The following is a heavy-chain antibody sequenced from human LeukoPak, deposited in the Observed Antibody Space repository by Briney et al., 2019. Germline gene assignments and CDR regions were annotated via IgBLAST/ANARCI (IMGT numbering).Heavy chain of an antibody. CDR3: ARHSSRITMIDAFDI. D-gene: IGHD3-22*01. Sequence: PSETLSLTCTVSGCSISSYYGSWIRQPPGKGLEWIGYIYYSGSTNYNPSLKSRVTISVDTSKNQFSLKLSSVTAADTAVYYCARHSSRITMIDAFDIWGQGTMVTVSS. V-gene: IGHV4-59*08. J-gene: IGHJ3*02. CDR1: GCSISSYY. CDR2: IYYSGST.